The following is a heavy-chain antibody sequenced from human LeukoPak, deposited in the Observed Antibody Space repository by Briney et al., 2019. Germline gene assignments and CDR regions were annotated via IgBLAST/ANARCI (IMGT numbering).Heavy chain of an antibody. CDR3: ARESPYEGHFDY. CDR1: GFTFSSYG. V-gene: IGHV3-33*01. D-gene: IGHD5-12*01. J-gene: IGHJ4*02. CDR2: IWYDGSNK. Sequence: GGSLRLSCAASGFTFSSYGMHWVRQAPGKGLERVAVIWYDGSNKYYADSVKGRFTISRDNSKNTLYLQMNSLRAEDTAVYYCARESPYEGHFDYWGQGTLVTVSS.